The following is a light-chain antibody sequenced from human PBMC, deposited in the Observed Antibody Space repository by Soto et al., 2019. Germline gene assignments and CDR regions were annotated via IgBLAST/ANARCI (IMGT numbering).Light chain of an antibody. J-gene: IGKJ5*01. V-gene: IGKV3-15*01. CDR1: QIVSNY. Sequence: EVVMTQSPTLSVSPGEGATLSCRASQIVSNYLAWYQQKPGQAPRLLIYGASTRATVIPARFSGSGSETEFTLTMSSLLSEDFAVYYCQQYNSWPLTFGQGTRLEI. CDR3: QQYNSWPLT. CDR2: GAS.